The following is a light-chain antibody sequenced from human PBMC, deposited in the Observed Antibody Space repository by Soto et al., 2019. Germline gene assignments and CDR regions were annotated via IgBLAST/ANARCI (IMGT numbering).Light chain of an antibody. CDR2: DTS. CDR3: QHYVNWPLT. V-gene: IGKV3-15*01. J-gene: IGKJ4*01. CDR1: QGIGDT. Sequence: EIVVTQSPATLSVSPGAGATLSCRASQGIGDTLAWYQQKPGQTPRLLIYDTSIRATGVPARFSGSRSGAELTITISSLQSEDCEVYDGQHYVNWPLTFGQGTKVDIK.